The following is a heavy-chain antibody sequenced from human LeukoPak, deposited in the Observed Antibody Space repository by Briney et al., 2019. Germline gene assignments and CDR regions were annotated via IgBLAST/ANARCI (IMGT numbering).Heavy chain of an antibody. D-gene: IGHD6-19*01. CDR1: GFTFSSYG. J-gene: IGHJ4*02. V-gene: IGHV3-30*02. Sequence: GGSLRLSCAASGFTFSSYGMHWVRQAPGKGLEWVAFIRYDGSNKYYADSVKGRFTISRDNSKNTLYLQMNSLRGEDTAVYYCAKDRLYQWLRPEDFFDYWGQGTLVTVSS. CDR2: IRYDGSNK. CDR3: AKDRLYQWLRPEDFFDY.